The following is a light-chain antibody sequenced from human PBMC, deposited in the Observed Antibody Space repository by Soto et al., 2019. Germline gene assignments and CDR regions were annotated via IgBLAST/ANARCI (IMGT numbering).Light chain of an antibody. V-gene: IGKV1-39*01. CDR2: AAY. CDR3: QQSYITPWT. Sequence: DVQMTQSPSSLYASVGDRVTITCRASQRVNNYLNWYQQKPGEAPKLLISAAYNLQIGVPARFGGSGSGPDFTLAISGLQPEDFAIYYCQQSYITPWTFGQGNKGEI. CDR1: QRVNNY. J-gene: IGKJ1*01.